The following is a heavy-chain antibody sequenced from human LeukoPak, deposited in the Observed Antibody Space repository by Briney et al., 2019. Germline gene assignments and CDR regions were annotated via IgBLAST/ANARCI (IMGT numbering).Heavy chain of an antibody. D-gene: IGHD5-18*01. J-gene: IGHJ6*02. V-gene: IGHV3-74*01. Sequence: GGSLRLSRAASGFTFTTYWMHWVRQAPGKGLVWVSHINSDGSITSYADSVKGRFTISRDNAKNSLYLQMNSLRAEDTAVYYCARDDSSRIQLWSRAYYGMDVWGQGTTVTVSS. CDR2: INSDGSIT. CDR1: GFTFTTYW. CDR3: ARDDSSRIQLWSRAYYGMDV.